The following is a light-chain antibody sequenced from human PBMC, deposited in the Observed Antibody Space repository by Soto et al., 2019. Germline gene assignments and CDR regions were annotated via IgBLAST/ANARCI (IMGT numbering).Light chain of an antibody. V-gene: IGKV1-27*01. Sequence: DIQMTQSPSSLSASVGDRVIITCRASQGIGDYLAWYQQRPGKVPKLLIYAASTLQSGVPSRFSGSRSGTDFTLTISSLQPEDVATYYCQKYNSAPQTFGQGTKVEIK. CDR1: QGIGDY. CDR3: QKYNSAPQT. J-gene: IGKJ1*01. CDR2: AAS.